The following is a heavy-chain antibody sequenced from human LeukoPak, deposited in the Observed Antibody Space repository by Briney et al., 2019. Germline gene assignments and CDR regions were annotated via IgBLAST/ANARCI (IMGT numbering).Heavy chain of an antibody. CDR2: ISSSSSTI. J-gene: IGHJ4*02. V-gene: IGHV3-48*01. CDR1: GFTFSNYN. CDR3: ARDSLYYYGSGDDPY. D-gene: IGHD3-10*01. Sequence: GGSLRLSCAASGFTFSNYNMNWVRQAPGKGLEWVSYISSSSSTIYYADSVKGRFTISRDNAKNSLYLQMNSLRAEDTAVYYCARDSLYYYGSGDDPYWGQGTLVTVSS.